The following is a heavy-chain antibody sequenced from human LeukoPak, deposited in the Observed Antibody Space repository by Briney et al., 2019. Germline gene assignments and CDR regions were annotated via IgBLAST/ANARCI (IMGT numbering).Heavy chain of an antibody. CDR3: AGKYYCDTSGYFYVDW. Sequence: SETLSLTCTVSGYSIGSGYYWGWIRRPPGKGLEWIGSIYQGGNTYHNPSLRSRVTISIDTSKNQFSLKLSSVTAADTAVYYCAGKYYCDTSGYFYVDWWGRGILVTVSS. J-gene: IGHJ4*02. D-gene: IGHD3-22*01. V-gene: IGHV4-38-2*02. CDR1: GYSIGSGYY. CDR2: IYQGGNT.